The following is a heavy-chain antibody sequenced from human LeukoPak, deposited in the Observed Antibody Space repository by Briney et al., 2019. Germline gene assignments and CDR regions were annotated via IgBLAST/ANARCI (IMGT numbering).Heavy chain of an antibody. V-gene: IGHV5-51*01. CDR1: GYSFTSYW. CDR2: IYPGDSET. CDR3: ARRVAALGAFDI. J-gene: IGHJ3*02. Sequence: GESLKISCRGSGYSFTSYWIAWVRQMPGKGLEWMGIIYPGDSETRYSPSFQGQVTISADKSISTACLQWSSLKASDTAMYYCARRVAALGAFDIWGQGTMVTVSS. D-gene: IGHD6-19*01.